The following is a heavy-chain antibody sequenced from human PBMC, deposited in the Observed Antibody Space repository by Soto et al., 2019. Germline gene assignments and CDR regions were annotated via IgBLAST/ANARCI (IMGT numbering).Heavy chain of an antibody. Sequence: GESRRLSGAASGFTLGSFWMNWVRQAPGKGVEGGDNINQDGSEIYYVDSVKGRFTISRDNAKNSLYLQMISLRVEDTAVYYCVRAVASAGSYWGQGTQVPVSS. J-gene: IGHJ4*02. V-gene: IGHV3-7*01. D-gene: IGHD3-10*01. CDR2: INQDGSEI. CDR3: VRAVASAGSY. CDR1: GFTLGSFW.